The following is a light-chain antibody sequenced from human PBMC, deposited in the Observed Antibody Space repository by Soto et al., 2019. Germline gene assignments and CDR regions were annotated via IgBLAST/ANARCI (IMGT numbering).Light chain of an antibody. Sequence: DIQMTQSPPSLSASVGHIVTITCRASQSISNYLNWYQQKPGKAPKLLIYSASSLQSGVPSRFSGSGSGTDFTLTISSLQPEDFATYYCQQSHSIPLTFGGGTKVEIK. J-gene: IGKJ4*01. V-gene: IGKV1-39*01. CDR3: QQSHSIPLT. CDR1: QSISNY. CDR2: SAS.